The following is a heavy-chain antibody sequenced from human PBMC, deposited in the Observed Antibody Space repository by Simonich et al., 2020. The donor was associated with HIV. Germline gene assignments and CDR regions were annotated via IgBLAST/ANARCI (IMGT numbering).Heavy chain of an antibody. Sequence: QVQLQQWGAGLLKPSETLSLTCAVYGGSFSGYYWSWICQPPGKGLEWIGEINHSGSTNNNPSLKSRVTISVDTSKNQFSLKLSSVTAADTAVYYCARLTAGGLGEYFQHWGQGTLVTVSS. J-gene: IGHJ1*01. CDR2: INHSGST. V-gene: IGHV4-34*01. CDR3: ARLTAGGLGEYFQH. CDR1: GGSFSGYY. D-gene: IGHD6-13*01.